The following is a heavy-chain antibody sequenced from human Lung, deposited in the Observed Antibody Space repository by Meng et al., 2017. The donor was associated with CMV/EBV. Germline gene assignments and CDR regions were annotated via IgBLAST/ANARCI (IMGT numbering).Heavy chain of an antibody. V-gene: IGHV3-43*01. J-gene: IGHJ4*02. D-gene: IGHD1-26*01. CDR3: AKDRYSGSYSSPGYFDY. CDR1: GFTFDDYT. Sequence: GESLKISCAASGFTFDDYTMHWVRQAPGKGLEWVSLISWDGGSTYYADSVKGRFTISRDNSKNSLYLQMNSLRTEDTALYYCAKDRYSGSYSSPGYFDYWXQGTLVXVSS. CDR2: ISWDGGST.